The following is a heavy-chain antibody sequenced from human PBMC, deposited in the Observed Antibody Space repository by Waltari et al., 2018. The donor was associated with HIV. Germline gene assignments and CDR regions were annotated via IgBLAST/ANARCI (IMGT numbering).Heavy chain of an antibody. J-gene: IGHJ6*02. V-gene: IGHV3-30*02. Sequence: QVQLVESGGGVVQPGGSLRLSCAASGFTFSSYGMHWVRQAPGKGLEWVAFIRYDGSNKYYADSVKGRFTISRDNSKNTLYLQMNSLRAEDTAVYYCAKGTYYGMDVWGQGTTVTVSS. CDR3: AKGTYYGMDV. CDR1: GFTFSSYG. CDR2: IRYDGSNK.